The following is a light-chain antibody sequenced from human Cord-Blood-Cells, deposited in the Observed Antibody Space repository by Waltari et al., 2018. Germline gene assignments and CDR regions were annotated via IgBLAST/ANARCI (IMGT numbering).Light chain of an antibody. CDR3: LLYYGGAVV. CDR1: TGAVTSGYY. Sequence: QTVVTQEPSLTVSPGGTVTLTCASSTGAVTSGYYPNWFQQKPGQAPRALIYITSNKHSRTPARFSGSLLGGKAALTLSVVQPEDEAEYYCLLYYGGAVVFGGGTKLTVL. J-gene: IGLJ2*01. V-gene: IGLV7-43*01. CDR2: ITS.